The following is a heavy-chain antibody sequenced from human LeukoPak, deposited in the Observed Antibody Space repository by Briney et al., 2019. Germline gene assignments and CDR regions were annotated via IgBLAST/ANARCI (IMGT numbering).Heavy chain of an antibody. CDR3: ARESIYYYYDKGGMVGGMDV. CDR2: MNPNSGNT. J-gene: IGHJ6*02. CDR1: GYTFTSYD. V-gene: IGHV1-8*01. D-gene: IGHD3-22*01. Sequence: ASVKVSCKASGYTFTSYDINWVRQATGQGLEWMGWMNPNSGNTGYAQKFQGRVTMTRNTSISTAYMELSSLRSEDTAVYYCARESIYYYYDKGGMVGGMDVWGQGTTVTVSS.